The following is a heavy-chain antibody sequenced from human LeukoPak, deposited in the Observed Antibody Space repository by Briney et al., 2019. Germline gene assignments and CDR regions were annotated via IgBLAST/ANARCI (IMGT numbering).Heavy chain of an antibody. CDR3: ARGSRFGVVGRDAFDI. CDR2: ISISSNYI. V-gene: IGHV3-21*01. Sequence: GGSLRLSCAASGFTFSTYSMNWVRQAPGKGLEWVSSISISSNYIYYADSVKGRFTISRDNAKNSLYLQMNSLRAEDTAVYYCARGSRFGVVGRDAFDIWGQGTMVTVSS. J-gene: IGHJ3*02. CDR1: GFTFSTYS. D-gene: IGHD3-3*01.